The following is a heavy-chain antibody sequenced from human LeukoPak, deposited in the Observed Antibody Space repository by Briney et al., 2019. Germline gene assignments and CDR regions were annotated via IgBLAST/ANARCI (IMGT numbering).Heavy chain of an antibody. D-gene: IGHD2-21*01. V-gene: IGHV1-2*02. CDR2: INPNSGGT. Sequence: ASVKVSCKTSGYSFTDYYMHWVRQAPGQELEWMGWINPNSGGTSSAQKFQGRVTMTRGTSITTVYMEVSWLTSDDTAIYYCARADRLDGGPYLIGPWGQGTLVTVSS. CDR1: GYSFTDYY. J-gene: IGHJ5*02. CDR3: ARADRLDGGPYLIGP.